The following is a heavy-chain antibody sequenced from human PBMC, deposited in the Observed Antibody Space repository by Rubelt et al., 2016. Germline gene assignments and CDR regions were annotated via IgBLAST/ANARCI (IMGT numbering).Heavy chain of an antibody. Sequence: QVQLQQWGAGLLKPSETLSLTCAVYGGSFSGYYWSWIRQPPGKGLEWIGEINHSGSTNYNPSLKCRVTISVDTSKNQFSLKLSLVTAADTAVYYCARIGYGSGSYGVDYWGQGTLVTVSS. CDR2: INHSGST. D-gene: IGHD3-10*01. J-gene: IGHJ4*02. CDR3: ARIGYGSGSYGVDY. CDR1: GGSFSGYY. V-gene: IGHV4-34*01.